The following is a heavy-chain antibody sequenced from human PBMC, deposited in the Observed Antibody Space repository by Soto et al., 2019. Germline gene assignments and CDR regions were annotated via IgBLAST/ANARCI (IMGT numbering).Heavy chain of an antibody. V-gene: IGHV5-51*01. CDR1: GYSFTYYW. Sequence: PGESLKISCKGSGYSFTYYWIGWVRQMPGKGLEWMGIIYPGDSDTKYSPSFQGQVTISADKSIRTAYLQWSSLKASDTAMYYCARLRSYYDSSGYSYYYGMDVWGQGTTVTVSS. J-gene: IGHJ6*02. CDR2: IYPGDSDT. D-gene: IGHD3-22*01. CDR3: ARLRSYYDSSGYSYYYGMDV.